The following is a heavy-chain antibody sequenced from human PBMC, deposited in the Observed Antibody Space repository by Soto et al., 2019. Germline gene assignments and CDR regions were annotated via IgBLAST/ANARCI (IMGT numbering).Heavy chain of an antibody. Sequence: ASVKVSCKASGYTFTSYAMHWVRQAPGQRLEWMGWINAGNGNTKYSQKFQGRVTITRDTSASTAYMELSSLRSEDTAVYYCARGQRITMIVVVIKGPIDIWGQGTMVTVSS. V-gene: IGHV1-3*01. CDR2: INAGNGNT. D-gene: IGHD3-22*01. CDR3: ARGQRITMIVVVIKGPIDI. J-gene: IGHJ3*02. CDR1: GYTFTSYA.